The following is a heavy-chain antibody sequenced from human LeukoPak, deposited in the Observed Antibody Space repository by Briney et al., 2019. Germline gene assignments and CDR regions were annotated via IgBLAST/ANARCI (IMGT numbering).Heavy chain of an antibody. D-gene: IGHD4-17*01. CDR1: GFTFSDYY. J-gene: IGHJ4*02. CDR3: ATMTTVTMSAFDY. CDR2: ISSSGSTI. V-gene: IGHV3-11*04. Sequence: PGGSLRLSCAASGFTFSDYYMSWIRQAPGKGLEWVSYISSSGSTIYYADSVRGRFTISRDNAKNSLYLQMNSLRAEDTAVYYCATMTTVTMSAFDYWGQGTLVTVSS.